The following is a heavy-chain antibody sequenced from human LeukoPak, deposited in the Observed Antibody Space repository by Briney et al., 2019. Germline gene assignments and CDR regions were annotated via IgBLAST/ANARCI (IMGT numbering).Heavy chain of an antibody. CDR2: IYYSGST. V-gene: IGHV4-39*01. J-gene: IGHJ5*02. CDR3: ARRAPLDGYNSNWFDP. CDR1: GGSISSSSYY. D-gene: IGHD5-24*01. Sequence: SETLSLTCTVSGGSISSSSYYWGWIRQPPGKGLEWIGSIYYSGSTYYNPSLKSRVTISVDTSKNQFSLKLSSVTAADTAVYYCARRAPLDGYNSNWFDPWGQGTLVTVSS.